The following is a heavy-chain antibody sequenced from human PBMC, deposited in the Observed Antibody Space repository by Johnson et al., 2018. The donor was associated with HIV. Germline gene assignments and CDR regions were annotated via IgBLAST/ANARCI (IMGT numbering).Heavy chain of an antibody. CDR3: TIWRWGWAGQEALDI. D-gene: IGHD5-24*01. V-gene: IGHV3-11*04. CDR2: ISSSGSTI. J-gene: IGHJ3*02. CDR1: GFTFSDYY. Sequence: QVQLVESGGGLVKPGGSLRLSCAASGFTFSDYYMSWIRQAPGKGLEWVSYISSSGSTIYYADSVKGRFTISRDNAKNSLYLQMNSLRDEDTSVYYCTIWRWGWAGQEALDIWGPGTMVTVSS.